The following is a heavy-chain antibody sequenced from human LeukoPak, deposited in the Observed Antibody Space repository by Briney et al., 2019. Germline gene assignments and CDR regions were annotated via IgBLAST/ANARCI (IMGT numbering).Heavy chain of an antibody. D-gene: IGHD3-10*01. CDR3: ARDHTYYYGSGSYGFPT. CDR2: ISSSSSSI. CDR1: GFTLSSYS. J-gene: IGHJ5*02. V-gene: IGHV3-21*01. Sequence: GGSLRLSCAASGFTLSSYSMNWVRRAPGKGLEWVSSISSSSSSIYYADSVKGRFTISRDNAKNSLYLQMNSLRAEDTAAYYCARDHTYYYGSGSYGFPTWGQGTLVTVSS.